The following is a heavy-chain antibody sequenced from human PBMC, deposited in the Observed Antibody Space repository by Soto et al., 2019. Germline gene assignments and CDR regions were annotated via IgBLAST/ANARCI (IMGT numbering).Heavy chain of an antibody. J-gene: IGHJ6*02. D-gene: IGHD3-10*01. Sequence: PSETLSLTRAFYGGPFSGYYWSCIRPPPGNGLDWIGEINHSGSTNYNPSLKSRVTISVDTSKNQFSLKLSSVTAADTAVYYCARRFTMVRGVPAPYYYYHGMDVWGQGTTVTVSS. CDR3: ARRFTMVRGVPAPYYYYHGMDV. CDR2: INHSGST. V-gene: IGHV4-34*01. CDR1: GGPFSGYY.